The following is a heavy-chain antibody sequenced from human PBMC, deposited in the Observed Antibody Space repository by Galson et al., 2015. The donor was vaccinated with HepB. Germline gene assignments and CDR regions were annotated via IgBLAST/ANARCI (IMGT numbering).Heavy chain of an antibody. D-gene: IGHD3-22*01. J-gene: IGHJ4*02. Sequence: SVKVSCKASGYTFTSYYMHWVRQAPGQGLEWMGIINPSGGSTSYAQKLQGRVTMTRDTSTSTVYMELSSLRSEDTAVYYCARDGIDSSGYYHSPDYWGQGTLVTVSS. CDR3: ARDGIDSSGYYHSPDY. CDR2: INPSGGST. V-gene: IGHV1-46*04. CDR1: GYTFTSYY.